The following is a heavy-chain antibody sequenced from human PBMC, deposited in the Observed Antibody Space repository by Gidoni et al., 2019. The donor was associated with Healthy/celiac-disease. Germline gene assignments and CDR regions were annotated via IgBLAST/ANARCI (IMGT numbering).Heavy chain of an antibody. D-gene: IGHD7-27*01. CDR3: AREGGGAGDDLRAPDY. J-gene: IGHJ4*02. Sequence: QVQLVQSGAEVKKPGASVKVSCKASGYTFTGYYMHWVRQAPGQGLEWMGWINPNSGGTNYAQKIQGRVTMTRDTAISTAYMELSRLRSDDTAVYYCAREGGGAGDDLRAPDYWGQGTLVTVSS. V-gene: IGHV1-2*02. CDR2: INPNSGGT. CDR1: GYTFTGYY.